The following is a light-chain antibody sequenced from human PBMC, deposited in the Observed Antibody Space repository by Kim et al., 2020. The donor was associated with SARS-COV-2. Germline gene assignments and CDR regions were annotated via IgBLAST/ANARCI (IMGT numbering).Light chain of an antibody. CDR1: SGHSSYA. J-gene: IGLJ2*01. Sequence: ASVKLTCTLSSGHSSYAIAWLQQQPEKGPRYLMKVNSDGSHTRGDGIPDRFSGSSSGDERYLSISNLQSEDEADFYCQTWGTGFVVFGSGSQLTVL. CDR2: VNSDGSH. V-gene: IGLV4-69*01. CDR3: QTWGTGFVV.